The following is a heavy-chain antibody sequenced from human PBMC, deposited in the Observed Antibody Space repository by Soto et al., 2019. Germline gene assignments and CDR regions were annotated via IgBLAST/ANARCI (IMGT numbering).Heavy chain of an antibody. J-gene: IGHJ6*02. V-gene: IGHV3-48*03. CDR2: ISSSGSTI. CDR3: AKDRKAARPFYYYYGMDV. Sequence: GGSLGLSCAASGFTFSSYEMNWVRQAPGKGLEWVSYISSSGSTIYYADSVKGRFTISRDNSKNTLYLQMNSLRAEDTAVYYCAKDRKAARPFYYYYGMDVWGQGTTVTVSS. D-gene: IGHD6-6*01. CDR1: GFTFSSYE.